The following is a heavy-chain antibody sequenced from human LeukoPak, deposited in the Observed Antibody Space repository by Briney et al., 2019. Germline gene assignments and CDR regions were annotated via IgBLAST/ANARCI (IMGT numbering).Heavy chain of an antibody. Sequence: GGSLRLSCAASGFTFSSYGMHWVRHAPGKGLEGVAIIWYDGNKYYADSVKGRLTISRDNSKNTLYLQINSMRAEDTAMYYCTKEISLNDAFDIWGQGTMVTVSS. CDR3: TKEISLNDAFDI. CDR1: GFTFSSYG. D-gene: IGHD2-15*01. J-gene: IGHJ3*02. CDR2: IWYDGNK. V-gene: IGHV3-33*06.